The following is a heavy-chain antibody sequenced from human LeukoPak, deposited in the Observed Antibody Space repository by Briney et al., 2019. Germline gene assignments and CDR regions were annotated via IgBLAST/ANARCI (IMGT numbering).Heavy chain of an antibody. D-gene: IGHD3-22*01. V-gene: IGHV1-24*01. CDR1: GYTLTELS. J-gene: IGHJ4*02. CDR2: FDPEDGET. Sequence: GASVKVSCKVSGYTLTELSMHWVRQAPGKGLEWMGGFDPEDGETFYAQKFQGRVTMTTDTSTSTAYMELRSLRSDDTAVYYCARVDSHHSTRGYYYWGQGTLVTVSS. CDR3: ARVDSHHSTRGYYY.